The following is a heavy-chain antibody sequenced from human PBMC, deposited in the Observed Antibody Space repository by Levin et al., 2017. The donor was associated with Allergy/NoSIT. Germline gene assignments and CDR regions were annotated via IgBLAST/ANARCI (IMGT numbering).Heavy chain of an antibody. CDR2: INHSGST. CDR1: GGSFSGYY. V-gene: IGHV4-34*01. D-gene: IGHD4-11*01. J-gene: IGHJ4*02. CDR3: ARTGTTVTTKGADY. Sequence: PSETLSLTCAVYGGSFSGYYWSWIRQPPGKGLEWIGEINHSGSTNYNPSLKSRVTISVDTSKNQFSLKLSSVTAADTAVYYCARTGTTVTTKGADYWGQGTLVTVSS.